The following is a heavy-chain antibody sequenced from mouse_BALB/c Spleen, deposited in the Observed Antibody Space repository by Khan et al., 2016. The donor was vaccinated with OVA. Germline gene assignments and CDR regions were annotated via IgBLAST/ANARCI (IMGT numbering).Heavy chain of an antibody. D-gene: IGHD2-10*02. CDR3: ASVYKYGSINS. V-gene: IGHV9-2-1*01. CDR1: GYTFTDYS. Sequence: QIQLVQSGPELKKPGETVKFSCTASGYTFTDYSMHWVKQAPGKGLKWMGWINTETGEPTYAHDFKGRFAFSLETSASTAYLQINNLKNEDTATYYYASVYKYGSINSWGQGTTLTVSS. CDR2: INTETGEP. J-gene: IGHJ2*01.